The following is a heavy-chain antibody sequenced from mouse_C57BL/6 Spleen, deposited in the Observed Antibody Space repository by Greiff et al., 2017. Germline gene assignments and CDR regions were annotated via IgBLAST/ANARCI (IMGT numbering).Heavy chain of an antibody. Sequence: EVKLVESGGGLVQPKGSLKLSCAASGFSFNTYAMNWVRQAPGKGLEWVARIRSKSNNYATYYAESVKDRFTISRDDSESMLYLQMNNLKTEDTAMYYCVGHWDGYDAGYYAMDYWGQGTSVTVSS. J-gene: IGHJ4*01. V-gene: IGHV10-1*01. CDR2: IRSKSNNYAT. CDR1: GFSFNTYA. D-gene: IGHD2-2*01. CDR3: VGHWDGYDAGYYAMDY.